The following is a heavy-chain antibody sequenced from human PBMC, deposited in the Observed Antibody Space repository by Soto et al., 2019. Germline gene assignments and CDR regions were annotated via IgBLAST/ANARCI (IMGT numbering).Heavy chain of an antibody. D-gene: IGHD2-2*01. CDR1: GFTFSSYS. V-gene: IGHV3-48*02. CDR2: ISSSSTI. Sequence: GGSLRLSCAASGFTFSSYSMNWVRQAPGKGLEWVSYISSSSTIYYADSVKGRFTISRDNAKNSLYLQMNSLRDEDTAVYYCARRGPAAIPPYYYYGMDVWGQGTTVTVSS. J-gene: IGHJ6*02. CDR3: ARRGPAAIPPYYYYGMDV.